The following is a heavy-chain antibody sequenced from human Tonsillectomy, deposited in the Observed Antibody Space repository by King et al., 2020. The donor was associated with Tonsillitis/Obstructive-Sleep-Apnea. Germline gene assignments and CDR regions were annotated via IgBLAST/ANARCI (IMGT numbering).Heavy chain of an antibody. CDR3: ARVNEDTVMVTPLSYYYLDV. CDR2: IYPGDSDT. J-gene: IGHJ6*03. CDR1: GYSFTEYW. Sequence: VQLVESGAEVKKPGESLKISCKGSGYSFTEYWIGWVRQMPGKGLEWMGIIYPGDSDTIYSPSFQGQVTISADKSISTAYLQWSSLKASDTAMYYCARVNEDTVMVTPLSYYYLDVWGKGTPVTVSS. V-gene: IGHV5-51*01. D-gene: IGHD5-18*01.